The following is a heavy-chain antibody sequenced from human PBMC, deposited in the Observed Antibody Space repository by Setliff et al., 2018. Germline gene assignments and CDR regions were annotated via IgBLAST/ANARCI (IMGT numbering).Heavy chain of an antibody. CDR1: GDSISSGGYY. Sequence: PSETLSLTCTVSGDSISSGGYYWNWIRQHPGKGLEWIGYIYYSGTTYSNPTLKSRVTISVDTSKSQFSLNLTSVTAADTAIYYCARVRWDRESFDIWGQGTMVTVSS. D-gene: IGHD1-26*01. CDR3: ARVRWDRESFDI. CDR2: IYYSGTT. V-gene: IGHV4-31*03. J-gene: IGHJ3*02.